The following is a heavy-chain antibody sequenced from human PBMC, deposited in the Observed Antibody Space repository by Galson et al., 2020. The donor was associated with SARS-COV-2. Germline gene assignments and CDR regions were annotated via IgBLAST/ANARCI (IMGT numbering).Heavy chain of an antibody. CDR1: GGSLSDYH. CDR2: INHHGDT. J-gene: IGHJ4*02. CDR3: ASVTLTTDY. V-gene: IGHV4-34*01. D-gene: IGHD4-17*01. Sequence: QWYQRRMETSETLSLTCAVYGGSLSDYHWSWIRQPPGKGLEWIGEINHHGDTNYNPSLKSRVTISVDTSKNQFSLKLRSVTAADTALYYCASVTLTTDYWGQGTLVTVSS.